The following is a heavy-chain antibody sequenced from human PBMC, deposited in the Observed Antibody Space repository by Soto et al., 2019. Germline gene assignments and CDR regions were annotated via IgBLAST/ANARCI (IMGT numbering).Heavy chain of an antibody. V-gene: IGHV3-21*01. D-gene: IGHD3-3*01. J-gene: IGHJ3*02. Sequence: GGSLSLSCAASGFTFGSYSMNWVRQAPGKGLEWVSSISSSSSYIYYADSVKGRFTISRDNAKNSLYLQMNSLRAEDTAVYYCARDSLGYYDFWSGYYLDAFDIWGQGTMVTVSS. CDR3: ARDSLGYYDFWSGYYLDAFDI. CDR1: GFTFGSYS. CDR2: ISSSSSYI.